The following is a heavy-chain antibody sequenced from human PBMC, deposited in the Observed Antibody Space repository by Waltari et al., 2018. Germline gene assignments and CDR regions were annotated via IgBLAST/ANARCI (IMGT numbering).Heavy chain of an antibody. D-gene: IGHD5-12*01. CDR3: ARYLGIVATRFDY. CDR1: GFTFSSYS. CDR2: ISSSSSYI. Sequence: EVQLVESGGGLVKPGGSLRLSCAASGFTFSSYSLNWVRQAPGKGLDWVSSISSSSSYIYYAYSVKGRFTISRDNAKNSLYLQMNSLRAEDTAVYYCARYLGIVATRFDYWGQGTLVTVSS. V-gene: IGHV3-21*01. J-gene: IGHJ4*02.